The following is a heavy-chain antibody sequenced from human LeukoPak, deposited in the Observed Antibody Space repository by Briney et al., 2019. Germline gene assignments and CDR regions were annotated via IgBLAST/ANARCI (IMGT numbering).Heavy chain of an antibody. CDR3: ARDLIVGATRIGAFDY. V-gene: IGHV4-59*01. Sequence: PSETLSLTCTASGGSISSYYWSWIRQPPGKGLEWIGYIYYSGSTNYNPSLKSRVTISVDTSKNQFSLKLSSVTAADTAVYYCARDLIVGATRIGAFDYWGQGTLVTVSS. CDR1: GGSISSYY. D-gene: IGHD1-26*01. CDR2: IYYSGST. J-gene: IGHJ4*02.